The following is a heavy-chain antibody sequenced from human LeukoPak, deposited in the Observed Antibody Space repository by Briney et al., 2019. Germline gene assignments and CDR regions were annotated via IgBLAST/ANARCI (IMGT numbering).Heavy chain of an antibody. CDR1: GGSISSSSYY. V-gene: IGHV4-39*01. D-gene: IGHD3-10*01. CDR2: IYYSGST. J-gene: IGHJ5*02. Sequence: PSETLSLTCTVSGGSISSSSYYWGWIRQPPGKGLEWIGSIYYSGSTYYNPSLKSRVTISVDTSKNQFSLKLSSVTAADTAVYYCARRMVRGPRFDPWGQGTLVTVSS. CDR3: ARRMVRGPRFDP.